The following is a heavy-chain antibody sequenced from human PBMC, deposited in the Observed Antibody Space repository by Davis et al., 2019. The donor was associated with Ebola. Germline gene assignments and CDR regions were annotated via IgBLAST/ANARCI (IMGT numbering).Heavy chain of an antibody. J-gene: IGHJ5*02. Sequence: PSETLSLTCAVSGGSISSSNWWSWVRQPPGKGLEWIGEIYHSGSTNYNPSLKSRVTISVDKSKNQFSLKLSSVTAADTAVYYCARERGLSGYDFGGWFDPWGQGTLVTVSS. CDR3: ARERGLSGYDFGGWFDP. CDR2: IYHSGST. V-gene: IGHV4-4*02. CDR1: GGSISSSNW. D-gene: IGHD5-12*01.